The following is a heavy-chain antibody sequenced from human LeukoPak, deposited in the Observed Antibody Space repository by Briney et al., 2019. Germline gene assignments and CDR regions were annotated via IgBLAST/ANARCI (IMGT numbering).Heavy chain of an antibody. CDR3: ARDSSSWYRGGFDP. CDR1: GFTVSSNY. D-gene: IGHD6-13*01. V-gene: IGHV3-66*02. J-gene: IGHJ5*02. Sequence: PGGSLRLSCAASGFTVSSNYMSWVRQAPGKGLEWVSVIYSGGSTYYADSLKGRFPISRDNSKNTLYLQINSLRAEDTAVYYCARDSSSWYRGGFDPWGQGTLVTVSS. CDR2: IYSGGST.